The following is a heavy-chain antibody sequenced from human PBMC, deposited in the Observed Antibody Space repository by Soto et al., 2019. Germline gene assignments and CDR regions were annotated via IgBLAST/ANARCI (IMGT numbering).Heavy chain of an antibody. J-gene: IGHJ6*02. V-gene: IGHV1-18*01. Sequence: GASVKVSCKASGYTFTSYGISWVRQAPGQGLEWMGWISAYNGNTNYAQKLQGRVTMTTDTSTSTAYMELRSLRSDDTAVYYCARAYDILTGPHRSQYNYAMDVWGQGATVTVSS. CDR2: ISAYNGNT. CDR1: GYTFTSYG. CDR3: ARAYDILTGPHRSQYNYAMDV. D-gene: IGHD3-9*01.